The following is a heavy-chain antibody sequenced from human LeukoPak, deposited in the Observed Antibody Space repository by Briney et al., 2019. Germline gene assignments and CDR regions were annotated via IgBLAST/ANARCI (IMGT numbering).Heavy chain of an antibody. V-gene: IGHV4-61*02. Sequence: SETLSLTCTVSGGSISSGSYYWSWIRQPAGKGLEWIGRIYISGSTSYNPSLKSRVTIPVDTSKNQFSLKLSSVTAADTAVYYCARVYIAPPGQFDPWGQGTLVTVSS. CDR1: GGSISSGSYY. CDR3: ARVYIAPPGQFDP. J-gene: IGHJ5*02. D-gene: IGHD6-13*01. CDR2: IYISGST.